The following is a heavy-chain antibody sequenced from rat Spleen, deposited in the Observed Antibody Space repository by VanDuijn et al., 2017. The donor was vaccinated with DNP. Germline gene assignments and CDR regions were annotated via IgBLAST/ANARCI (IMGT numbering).Heavy chain of an antibody. J-gene: IGHJ1*01. V-gene: IGHV5-31*01. Sequence: EVQLVETGGGLVQPGRSLKLACVASGFTFNNYWMTWIRQVPGKGLEWVASIATSGGSTYYPDSVKGRFTISRDNAKSTLYLQMDSLRSEETATYYCARHGRVTTVATYWYFDFWGPGTMVTVSS. CDR3: ARHGRVTTVATYWYFDF. CDR1: GFTFNNYW. CDR2: IATSGGST. D-gene: IGHD1-3*01.